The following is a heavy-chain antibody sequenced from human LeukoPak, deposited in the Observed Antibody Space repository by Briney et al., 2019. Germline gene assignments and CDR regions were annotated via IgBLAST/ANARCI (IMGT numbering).Heavy chain of an antibody. CDR1: GFTFSSYA. D-gene: IGHD2-2*01. Sequence: GGSLRLSCAASGFTFSSYAMSWVRQAPGKGLEWVSAISGSGGSTYCADSVKGRFTISRDNSKNTLYLQMNSLRAEDTAVYYCAKDPGPYCSSTSCYGGYFDYWGQGTLVTVSS. V-gene: IGHV3-23*01. J-gene: IGHJ4*02. CDR2: ISGSGGST. CDR3: AKDPGPYCSSTSCYGGYFDY.